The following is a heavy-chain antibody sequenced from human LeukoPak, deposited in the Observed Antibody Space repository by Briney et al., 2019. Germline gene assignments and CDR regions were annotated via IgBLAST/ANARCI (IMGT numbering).Heavy chain of an antibody. CDR1: GFTVSSNY. J-gene: IGHJ4*02. Sequence: GGSLRLSCAASGFTVSSNYMSWVRQAPGKGLEWVSVIYSGGSTYYADSVKGRFTISRDNSKNTLYLQMNSLRAEDTAVYYCARLGNYYDSSGYQDYWGQGTLVTVSS. D-gene: IGHD3-22*01. CDR3: ARLGNYYDSSGYQDY. V-gene: IGHV3-66*01. CDR2: IYSGGST.